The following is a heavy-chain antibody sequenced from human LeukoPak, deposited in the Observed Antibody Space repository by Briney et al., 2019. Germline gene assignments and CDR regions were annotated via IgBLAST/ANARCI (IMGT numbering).Heavy chain of an antibody. CDR2: ISWDGGST. CDR3: AKATLYYYYYMDV. J-gene: IGHJ6*03. Sequence: PGGSLRLSCAASGFTFDDYTMPWVRHAPGKGLEWVSLISWDGGSTYYADSVKGRFTISRDNSKNSLYLQMNSLRTEDTALYYCAKATLYYYYYMDVWGKGTTVTVSS. V-gene: IGHV3-43*01. CDR1: GFTFDDYT.